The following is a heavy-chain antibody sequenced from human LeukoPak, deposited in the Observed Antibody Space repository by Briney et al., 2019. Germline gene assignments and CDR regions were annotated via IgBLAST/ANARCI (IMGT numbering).Heavy chain of an antibody. CDR3: ARVGLAGAKDY. Sequence: ASVKVSCKASGYTFTSYAMNWVRQAPGQGLEWMGIINPSGGSTSYAQKFQGRVTMTRDMSTSTVYMELSSLRSEDTAVYYCARVGLAGAKDYWGQGTLVTVSS. D-gene: IGHD1-26*01. J-gene: IGHJ4*02. CDR1: GYTFTSYA. V-gene: IGHV1-46*01. CDR2: INPSGGST.